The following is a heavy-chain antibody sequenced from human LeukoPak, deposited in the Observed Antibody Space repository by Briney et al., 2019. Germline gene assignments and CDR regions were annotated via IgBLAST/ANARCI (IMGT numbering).Heavy chain of an antibody. V-gene: IGHV3-48*04. CDR3: AELGITMIGGV. CDR1: GVTFSNYS. J-gene: IGHJ6*04. D-gene: IGHD3-10*02. CDR2: ISSSGSTI. Sequence: GGSLRLSCAASGVTFSNYSMNWVRQAPGKGLEWVSYISSSGSTIYYADSVKGRFTISRDNAKNSLYLQMNSLRAEDTAVYYCAELGITMIGGVWGKGTTVTISS.